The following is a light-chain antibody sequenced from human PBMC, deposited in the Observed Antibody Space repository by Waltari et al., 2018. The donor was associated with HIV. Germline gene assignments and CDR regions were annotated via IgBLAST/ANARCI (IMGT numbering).Light chain of an antibody. J-gene: IGKJ1*01. CDR1: QSISIN. Sequence: EIVMTQSPATLSVSPGDSATLSCRASQSISINLAWYQQKPGQAPRLLIHDASTRATGIPARFRGTGSGTEFTLTISGLQSEDLAVYYCQQYKNWPPLTFGQGTKVEIK. V-gene: IGKV3-15*01. CDR3: QQYKNWPPLT. CDR2: DAS.